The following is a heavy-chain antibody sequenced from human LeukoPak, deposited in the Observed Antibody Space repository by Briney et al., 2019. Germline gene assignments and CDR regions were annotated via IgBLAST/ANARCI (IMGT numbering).Heavy chain of an antibody. CDR2: ISSSSSYI. V-gene: IGHV3-21*01. J-gene: IGHJ6*02. CDR1: GFTFSSYS. CDR3: ARDRGPGIVPAGTDGMDV. Sequence: PGGSLRLSCAASGFTFSSYSMNWVRQAPGKGLEWVSSISSSSSYIYYADSVKGRFTISRDNAKNSLFLQMNSLRDEDTAVYYCARDRGPGIVPAGTDGMDVWGQGTTVIVSS. D-gene: IGHD6-25*01.